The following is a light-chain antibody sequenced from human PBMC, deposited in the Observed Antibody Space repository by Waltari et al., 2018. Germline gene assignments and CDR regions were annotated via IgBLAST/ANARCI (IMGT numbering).Light chain of an antibody. CDR3: QQRSAWPRT. J-gene: IGKJ1*01. Sequence: EIVLTQSPDSLSLSPGERAALTCRASESVSGYLAWYHQSPGKPPRLLIFDASKRAAGIPARFSGSGSETDFTLTISSLEAEDFGVYFCQQRSAWPRTFGQGTKVE. CDR1: ESVSGY. V-gene: IGKV3-11*01. CDR2: DAS.